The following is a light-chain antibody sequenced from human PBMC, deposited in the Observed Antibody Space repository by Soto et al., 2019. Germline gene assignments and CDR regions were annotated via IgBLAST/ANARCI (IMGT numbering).Light chain of an antibody. J-gene: IGKJ1*01. V-gene: IGKV3-15*01. Sequence: ILMTQSPATLSVSPGERATLSCRASQSVSNNLAWYQQKPGQAPRLLIYDASTRATGIPARFSGSGSGTEVTLTISGLQSEDFAVSYCQQYNSWPPWTFGQGTKVEIK. CDR1: QSVSNN. CDR2: DAS. CDR3: QQYNSWPPWT.